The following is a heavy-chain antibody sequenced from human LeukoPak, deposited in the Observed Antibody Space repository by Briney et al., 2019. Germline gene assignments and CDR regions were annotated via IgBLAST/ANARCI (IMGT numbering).Heavy chain of an antibody. CDR2: IYYSGST. V-gene: IGHV4-59*01. CDR3: ARYVWGSYPTFEDY. J-gene: IGHJ4*02. Sequence: SETLSLACTVSGGSISSYYWSWIRQPPGKGLEWIGYIYYSGSTNYNPSLKSRVTISVDTSKDQFSLKLSSVTAADTAVYYCARYVWGSYPTFEDYWGQGTLVTVSS. D-gene: IGHD3-16*01. CDR1: GGSISSYY.